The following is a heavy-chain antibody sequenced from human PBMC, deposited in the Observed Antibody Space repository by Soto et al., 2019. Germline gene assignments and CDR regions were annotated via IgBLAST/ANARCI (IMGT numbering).Heavy chain of an antibody. CDR3: ARAAPKYDSSGYYIFHSEYYIDY. CDR1: GYTFTSYY. J-gene: IGHJ4*02. D-gene: IGHD3-22*01. V-gene: IGHV1-46*01. CDR2: INPSGGST. Sequence: GASVKVSCKASGYTFTSYYMHWVRQAPGQGLEWMGIINPSGGSTSYAQKFQGRVTMTRDTSTSTVYMELSSLRSEDTAVYYCARAAPKYDSSGYYIFHSEYYIDYRGQGTLVTVSS.